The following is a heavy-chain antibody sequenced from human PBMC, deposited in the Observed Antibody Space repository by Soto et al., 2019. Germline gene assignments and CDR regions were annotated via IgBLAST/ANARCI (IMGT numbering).Heavy chain of an antibody. Sequence: SGTLALTCAGSGGASSSGDEDWSCIRQRPGNCLEWIGYIYYSGSTYYNPSLKSRVTISVDTSKNQFSLKLSSVTAADTAVYYRARVAAKGIKILRGDDPHLWGKRTTVT. CDR1: GGASSSGDED. J-gene: IGHJ6*03. V-gene: IGHV4-30-4*01. CDR3: ARVAAKGIKILRGDDPHL. D-gene: IGHD3-3*01. CDR2: IYYSGST.